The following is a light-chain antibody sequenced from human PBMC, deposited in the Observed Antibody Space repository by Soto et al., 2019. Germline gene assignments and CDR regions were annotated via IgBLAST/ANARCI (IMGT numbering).Light chain of an antibody. CDR3: QQYNVWPFT. CDR2: HTS. J-gene: IGKJ4*01. V-gene: IGKV3-15*01. Sequence: EIEMTQSPATLSLSPGERATLSCRASQNINTNLACYQQSPGRAPRLFIYHTSTRATGITDRFSGSGSGTEFTLTISSLQSEDCALYHCQQYNVWPFTFGGGTTVEIK. CDR1: QNINTN.